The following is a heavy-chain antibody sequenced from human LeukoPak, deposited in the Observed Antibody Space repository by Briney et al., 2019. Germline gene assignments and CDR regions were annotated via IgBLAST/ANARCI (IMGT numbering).Heavy chain of an antibody. D-gene: IGHD3-3*01. CDR1: GFTFSSYA. J-gene: IGHJ6*02. CDR3: ARDWRGFGVVLTYYYYYYGMDV. Sequence: GRSLRLSCAASGFTFSSYAMHWVRQAPGKGLEWEAVISYDGSNKYYADSVKGRFTISRDSSKNTLYLQMNSLRAEDTAVYYCARDWRGFGVVLTYYYYYYGMDVWGQGTTVTVSS. V-gene: IGHV3-30*04. CDR2: ISYDGSNK.